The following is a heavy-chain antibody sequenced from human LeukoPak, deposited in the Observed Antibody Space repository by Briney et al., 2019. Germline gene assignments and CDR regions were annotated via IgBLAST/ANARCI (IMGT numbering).Heavy chain of an antibody. CDR2: IIPIFGTA. D-gene: IGHD5-12*01. J-gene: IGHJ5*02. CDR3: ARAGGYVYNWFDP. V-gene: IGHV1-69*05. CDR1: GGTFSSYA. Sequence: ASVKVSCKASGGTFSSYAISWVGQAPGQGLEWMGGIIPIFGTANYAQKFQGRVTITTDGSTSTAYMELSSLRSEDTAVYYCARAGGYVYNWFDPWGQGTLVTVSS.